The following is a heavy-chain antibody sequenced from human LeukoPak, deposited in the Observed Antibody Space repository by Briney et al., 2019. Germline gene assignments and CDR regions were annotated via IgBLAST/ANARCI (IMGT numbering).Heavy chain of an antibody. V-gene: IGHV4-39*01. J-gene: IGHJ4*02. CDR3: ARQGSYYYGSGTYYNGHFDY. D-gene: IGHD3-10*01. Sequence: TSETPSLTCTVSGGSISSSSYYWGWIRQPPGKGLEWIGSIYYSGSTFYNPSLKSRVTISVDTSKNQFSLKLSSVTAADTAVYYCARQGSYYYGSGTYYNGHFDYWAQGTLVTVSS. CDR2: IYYSGST. CDR1: GGSISSSSYY.